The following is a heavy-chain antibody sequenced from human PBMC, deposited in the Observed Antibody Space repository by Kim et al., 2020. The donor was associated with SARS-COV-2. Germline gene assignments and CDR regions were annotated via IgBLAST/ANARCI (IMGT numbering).Heavy chain of an antibody. CDR2: IYYSGST. Sequence: SETLSLTCTVSGGSISSYYWSWIRQPPGKGLEWIGYIYYSGSTNYNPSLKSRVTISVDTSKNQFSLKLSSVTAADTAVYYCARQDYYDSSGYYLVDYWGQGTLVTVSS. J-gene: IGHJ4*02. CDR3: ARQDYYDSSGYYLVDY. V-gene: IGHV4-59*13. CDR1: GGSISSYY. D-gene: IGHD3-22*01.